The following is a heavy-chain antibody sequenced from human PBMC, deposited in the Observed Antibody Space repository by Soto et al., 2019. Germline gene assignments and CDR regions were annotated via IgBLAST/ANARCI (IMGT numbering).Heavy chain of an antibody. CDR1: GDSVSSNSAA. V-gene: IGHV6-1*01. Sequence: SQTLSLTCAISGDSVSSNSAAWNWIRQSPSRGLEWLGRTYYRSKWYNDYAVSVKSRITINPDTSKNQFSLQLNSVTPEDTAVYYCARGVRKQLVLYYYYGMDVWGQGTTVTSP. CDR2: TYYRSKWYN. J-gene: IGHJ6*02. CDR3: ARGVRKQLVLYYYYGMDV. D-gene: IGHD6-6*01.